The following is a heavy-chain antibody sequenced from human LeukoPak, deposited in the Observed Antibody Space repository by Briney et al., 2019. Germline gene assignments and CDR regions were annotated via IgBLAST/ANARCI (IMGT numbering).Heavy chain of an antibody. D-gene: IGHD6-13*01. CDR2: GIPIFGTA. Sequence: SVKVSCKASGGTFSSYAISWVGQAPGQGLEWMGGGIPIFGTANYAQKFQGRGTITAGKSTSTAYMELSRLRSEDTAVYYCARGISRIAAAGTVEYMDVWGKGTTVTVSS. J-gene: IGHJ6*03. CDR1: GGTFSSYA. CDR3: ARGISRIAAAGTVEYMDV. V-gene: IGHV1-69*06.